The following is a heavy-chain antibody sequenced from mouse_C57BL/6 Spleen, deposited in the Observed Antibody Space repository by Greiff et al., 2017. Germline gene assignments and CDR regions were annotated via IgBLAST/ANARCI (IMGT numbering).Heavy chain of an antibody. CDR3: VGYGGGMDY. Sequence: EVKLVESGGGLVQPKGSLKLSCAASGFSFNTYAMNWVRQAPGKGLEWVARIRSKSNNYATYYADSVKDRFTNSRDDSESMLYLQMNNLKTEDTAMYYCVGYGGGMDYWGRGTSVTGSS. D-gene: IGHD1-1*02. J-gene: IGHJ4*01. V-gene: IGHV10-1*01. CDR1: GFSFNTYA. CDR2: IRSKSNNYAT.